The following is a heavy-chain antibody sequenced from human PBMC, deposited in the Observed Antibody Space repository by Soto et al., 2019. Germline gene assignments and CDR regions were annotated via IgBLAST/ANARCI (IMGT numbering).Heavy chain of an antibody. J-gene: IGHJ6*02. D-gene: IGHD6-13*01. CDR3: ARPVAAAGIDCRLCYYYGMDV. CDR2: IIPIFGTA. Sequence: PEASVKVSCKASGGTFSSYAISWVRQAPGQGLEWMGGIIPIFGTANYAQKFQGRVTITADESTSTAYMELSSLRSEDTAVYYCARPVAAAGIDCRLCYYYGMDVWGQGATVTVSS. CDR1: GGTFSSYA. V-gene: IGHV1-69*13.